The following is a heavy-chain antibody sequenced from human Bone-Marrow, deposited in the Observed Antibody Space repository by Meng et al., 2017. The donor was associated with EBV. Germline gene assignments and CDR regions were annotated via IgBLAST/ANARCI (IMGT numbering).Heavy chain of an antibody. CDR1: GFTFDDYT. J-gene: IGHJ4*02. V-gene: IGHV3-43*01. Sequence: VRLVESGRVVVQPGGALRLSCAASGFTFDDYTMHWVRQPPGKGLEWISLITWDGGSTFYADSVECRFTVSRDNSKNALYLEMTCLTAEDTAFYYCAVTTDSTSYYRFDSWGQGTLVTVSS. CDR2: ITWDGGST. CDR3: AVTTDSTSYYRFDS. D-gene: IGHD2/OR15-2a*01.